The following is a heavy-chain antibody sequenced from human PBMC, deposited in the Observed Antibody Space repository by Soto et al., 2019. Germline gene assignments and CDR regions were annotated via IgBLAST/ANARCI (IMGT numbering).Heavy chain of an antibody. J-gene: IGHJ4*02. Sequence: LRLSCAASGFTFSYYPLHWVRRAPGKGLEWVSSISGIRDYIRYADSVKGRFTISRDNAKTSLYLQMNSLTAEDTAVYYCAREGVHNYTEYYFDYWGQGTLVTVSS. V-gene: IGHV3-21*06. CDR2: ISGIRDYI. CDR3: AREGVHNYTEYYFDY. D-gene: IGHD3-10*01. CDR1: GFTFSYYP.